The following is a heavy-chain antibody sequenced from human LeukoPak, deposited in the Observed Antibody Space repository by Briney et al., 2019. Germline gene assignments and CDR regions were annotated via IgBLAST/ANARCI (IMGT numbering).Heavy chain of an antibody. Sequence: PGGSLRLSCAVSGFTVSSNYMSWVRQAPGKGLEWVSVIYSGGSTYYADSVKGRFTISRDNSKNTLYLQVNSLRAEDTAVYYCARGLARWFRGPAGGYWGQGTLVTVSS. D-gene: IGHD4-23*01. CDR2: IYSGGST. J-gene: IGHJ4*02. V-gene: IGHV3-53*01. CDR3: ARGLARWFRGPAGGY. CDR1: GFTVSSNY.